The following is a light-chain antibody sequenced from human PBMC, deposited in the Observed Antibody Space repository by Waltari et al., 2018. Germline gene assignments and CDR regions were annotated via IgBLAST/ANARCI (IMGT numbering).Light chain of an antibody. J-gene: IGKJ4*01. CDR2: GAS. CDR3: KQYNNYPLT. V-gene: IGKV1-16*02. Sequence: DIQMTQSPSSLSASVGDRVTITCRASQGIGKYLAWFQQKPGEAPKSLIYGASNLQSGVPSKFSGSGSGTDFTLTISNLQPEDFATYYCKQYNNYPLTFGGGTKVELK. CDR1: QGIGKY.